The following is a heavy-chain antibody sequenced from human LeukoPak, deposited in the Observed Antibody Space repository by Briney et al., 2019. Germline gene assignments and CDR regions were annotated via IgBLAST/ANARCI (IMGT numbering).Heavy chain of an antibody. D-gene: IGHD4-17*01. V-gene: IGHV3-23*01. J-gene: IGHJ4*02. CDR3: ARRGESASYGDYRFDY. CDR2: ISGSSGLT. Sequence: GGSLRLSCAASGFTFSSYAMSWVRQAPGRGLEWVSAISGSSGLTYYADSVKGRFTISRDNSKNTLFLQMNSLRAEDTAVYYCARRGESASYGDYRFDYWGQGTLVTVSS. CDR1: GFTFSSYA.